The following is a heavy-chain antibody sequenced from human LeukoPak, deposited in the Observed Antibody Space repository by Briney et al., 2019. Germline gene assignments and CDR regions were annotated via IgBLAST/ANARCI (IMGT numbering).Heavy chain of an antibody. CDR3: ARDTRVN. V-gene: IGHV3-30-3*01. D-gene: IGHD3-16*02. Sequence: GGSLRLSCAASGFTFSSYAMHWVRQAPGKGLEWVAVISYDGSNKYYADSVKGRFTISRDNSKNTLYLQMNSLRAEDTAVYYCARDTRVNWSQGTLVTVSS. CDR2: ISYDGSNK. J-gene: IGHJ4*02. CDR1: GFTFSSYA.